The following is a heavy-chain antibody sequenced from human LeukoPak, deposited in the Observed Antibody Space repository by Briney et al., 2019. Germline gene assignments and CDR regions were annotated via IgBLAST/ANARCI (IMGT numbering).Heavy chain of an antibody. CDR1: GGSISSISYY. CDR2: IYYSGST. D-gene: IGHD3-22*01. Sequence: SETLSLTCTVSGGSISSISYYWGWMRQPPGKGLEWIGSIYYSGSTYNNPSLKSRVTISVDTSKNQFSLKLSSVTAADTAVYYCARHARGSGYYYADYWGQGTLVTVSS. CDR3: ARHARGSGYYYADY. J-gene: IGHJ4*02. V-gene: IGHV4-39*01.